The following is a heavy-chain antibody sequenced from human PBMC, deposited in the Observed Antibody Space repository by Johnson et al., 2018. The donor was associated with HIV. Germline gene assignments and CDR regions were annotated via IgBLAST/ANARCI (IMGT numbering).Heavy chain of an antibody. CDR2: IKRKTDGGTT. CDR3: TTDPPSWYGAFDI. CDR1: GFTVSSNE. V-gene: IGHV3-15*01. D-gene: IGHD2-2*01. Sequence: VQLVESRGVLVQPGGSLRLSCAASGFTVSSNEMSWVRQAPGKGLEWVGRIKRKTDGGTTDYAEPVKGVLTMSRDDSKNTLYLQMNSLKTEDTAVYYFTTDPPSWYGAFDIWGQGTMVTVSS. J-gene: IGHJ3*02.